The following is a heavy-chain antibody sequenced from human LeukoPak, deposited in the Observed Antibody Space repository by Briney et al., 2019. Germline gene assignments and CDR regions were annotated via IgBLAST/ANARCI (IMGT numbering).Heavy chain of an antibody. CDR1: GYTFISHD. D-gene: IGHD4-23*01. CDR3: ARNSRVASTSGLNY. Sequence: ASVKVSCKTSGYTFISHDINWVRQATGQGLEWMGWMDPNSGNTGYAQRFQGRVTLTRSTSLSEAYMELTSLRSDDTAFYYCARNSRVASTSGLNYWGQGTLVTVSS. CDR2: MDPNSGNT. V-gene: IGHV1-8*01. J-gene: IGHJ4*02.